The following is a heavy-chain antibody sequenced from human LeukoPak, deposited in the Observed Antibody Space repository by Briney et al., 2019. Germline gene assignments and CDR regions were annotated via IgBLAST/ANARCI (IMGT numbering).Heavy chain of an antibody. J-gene: IGHJ4*02. D-gene: IGHD3-10*01. CDR2: IYSGGAT. Sequence: GGSLRLSCAASGCTVSSNYMSWVRQAPGKGLEWVSVIYSGGATYYTDSVKGRFSISRDNSKNTLYLQMNSLRAEDTAVYYCARGGYDSGSYYKGPLYYFDYWGQGTLVTVSS. V-gene: IGHV3-53*01. CDR3: ARGGYDSGSYYKGPLYYFDY. CDR1: GCTVSSNY.